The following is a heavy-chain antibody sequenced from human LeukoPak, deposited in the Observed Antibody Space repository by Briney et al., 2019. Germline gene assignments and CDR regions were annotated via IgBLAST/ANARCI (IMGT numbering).Heavy chain of an antibody. D-gene: IGHD3-9*01. J-gene: IGHJ6*02. V-gene: IGHV1-69*04. CDR3: ARDLYYDILTATYYHYGMDV. CDR2: IIPILDIA. Sequence: GSSVKVSCKASGDTFSNYAISWVRQAPGQGLEWMGRIIPILDIANYAQKFQGRVTITADRSTSTVYMELSSLRSEDTAVYYCARDLYYDILTATYYHYGMDVWGQGTTVTVSS. CDR1: GDTFSNYA.